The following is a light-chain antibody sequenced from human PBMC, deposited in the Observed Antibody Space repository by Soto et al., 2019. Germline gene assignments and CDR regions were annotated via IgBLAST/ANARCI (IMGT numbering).Light chain of an antibody. CDR3: QQYGSSPLT. J-gene: IGKJ4*01. CDR2: GAS. V-gene: IGKV3-20*01. CDR1: QSVSSSY. Sequence: EIVLTQTPGTRSLSPGERATLSCRASQSVSSSYLAWYQQKPGQAPRLLIYGASSRATGIPDRFSGSGSGTDFTLTVNRLEPEDFAVYYCQQYGSSPLTFGGGTKVEIK.